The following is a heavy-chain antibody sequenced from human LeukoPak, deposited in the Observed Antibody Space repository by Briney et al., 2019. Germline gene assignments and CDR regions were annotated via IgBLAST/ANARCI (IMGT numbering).Heavy chain of an antibody. CDR3: TRASLYYDFWSGYYLFDY. D-gene: IGHD3-3*01. CDR2: ISYDGSNK. CDR1: GFTFSTSA. Sequence: GGSLRLSCAASGFTFSTSAMHWVRQAPGKGLEWVAVISYDGSNKYYADSVKGRFTIFRDNSKNTLYLQMNSLKTEDTAVYYCTRASLYYDFWSGYYLFDYWGQGTLVTVSS. J-gene: IGHJ4*02. V-gene: IGHV3-30-3*01.